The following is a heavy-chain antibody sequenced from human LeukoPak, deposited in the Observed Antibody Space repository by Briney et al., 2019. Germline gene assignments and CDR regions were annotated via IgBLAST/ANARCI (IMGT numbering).Heavy chain of an antibody. Sequence: AASVKVSCKASGGTFSSYTISWVRQAPGQGLEWMGWIIPILGIANYAQKFQGRVTITADKSTSTAYMELSSLRSEDTAVYYCASDVGRLGELSLYHWGQGTLVTVSS. V-gene: IGHV1-69*10. J-gene: IGHJ5*02. CDR3: ASDVGRLGELSLYH. CDR2: IIPILGIA. CDR1: GGTFSSYT. D-gene: IGHD3-16*02.